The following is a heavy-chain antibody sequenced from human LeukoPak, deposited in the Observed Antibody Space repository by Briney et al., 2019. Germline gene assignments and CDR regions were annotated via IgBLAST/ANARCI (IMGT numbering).Heavy chain of an antibody. D-gene: IGHD6-19*01. CDR2: ISSSSSYV. CDR3: ARGEVLAVTGSFDY. V-gene: IGHV3-21*01. J-gene: IGHJ4*02. Sequence: ETLSLTCAVYGGSFSGYYWSWIRQPPGKGLEWVSSISSSSSYVYYADSVKGRFTLSRDNAKNSLYLQMNSLRAEDTAVYFCARGEVLAVTGSFDYWGQGTLVTVSS. CDR1: GGSFSGYY.